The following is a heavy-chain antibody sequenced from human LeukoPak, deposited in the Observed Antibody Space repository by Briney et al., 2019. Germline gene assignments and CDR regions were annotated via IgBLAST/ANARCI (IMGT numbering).Heavy chain of an antibody. CDR1: GFTFSSYG. V-gene: IGHV3-30*18. Sequence: PGGSLRLSCAASGFTFSSYGMHWVRQAPGKGLEWVAVISYDGSNKYYADSVKGRFTISRDNSKNTLYLQMNSLRAEDTAVYYCAKDRLWFGELILDINSDYWGQGTLVTVSS. CDR2: ISYDGSNK. J-gene: IGHJ4*02. D-gene: IGHD3-10*01. CDR3: AKDRLWFGELILDINSDY.